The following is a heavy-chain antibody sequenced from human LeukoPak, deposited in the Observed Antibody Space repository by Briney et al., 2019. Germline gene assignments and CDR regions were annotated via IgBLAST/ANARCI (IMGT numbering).Heavy chain of an antibody. Sequence: GGSLRLSCEASGFTFGSHAMYWVRQAPGKGLEWVAGIFGSGGSPHYADPVKGRFTISRDNSKNTLYLQMNSLRAQDTAVYFCARGPNLYDNTPGIYWGQGALVTVSS. CDR1: GFTFGSHA. CDR3: ARGPNLYDNTPGIY. J-gene: IGHJ4*02. CDR2: IFGSGGSP. D-gene: IGHD2-8*01. V-gene: IGHV3-23*01.